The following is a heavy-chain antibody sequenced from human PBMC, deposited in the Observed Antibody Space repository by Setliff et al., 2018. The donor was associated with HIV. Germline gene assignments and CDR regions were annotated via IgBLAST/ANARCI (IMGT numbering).Heavy chain of an antibody. CDR1: GGKFRSYG. CDR2: IIPMSGVP. Sequence: KVPCKASGGKFRSYGISWVRQAPGQGLEWMGGIIPMSGVPKYAQKFQGRVTITADKSTSTAYMELSSLRSEDTAVYYCARNPEMAALNYFYYYMDVWGKGTTVTVSS. V-gene: IGHV1-69*17. J-gene: IGHJ6*03. CDR3: ARNPEMAALNYFYYYMDV. D-gene: IGHD6-19*01.